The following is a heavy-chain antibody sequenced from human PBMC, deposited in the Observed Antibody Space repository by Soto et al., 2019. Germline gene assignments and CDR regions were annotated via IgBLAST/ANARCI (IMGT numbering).Heavy chain of an antibody. D-gene: IGHD2-21*02. V-gene: IGHV4-59*01. CDR2: VYYSGGA. CDR3: TREGDGRMTTNPYYYYGMDV. CDR1: GGSISGYY. Sequence: SETLSLTCTVSGGSISGYYWSWIRQPPGKGLEWIGNVYYSGGAKYNPSVKRRVSISVDTSKNQFSLNLSSVTAADTAVYYCTREGDGRMTTNPYYYYGMDVWGPGITVT. J-gene: IGHJ6*02.